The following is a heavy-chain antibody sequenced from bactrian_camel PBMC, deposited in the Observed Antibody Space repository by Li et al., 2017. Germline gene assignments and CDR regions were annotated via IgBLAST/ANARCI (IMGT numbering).Heavy chain of an antibody. V-gene: IGHV3S40*01. J-gene: IGHJ4*01. CDR2: ISSGGATT. CDR3: ATGEYYKSDYEGPGKYEYNY. D-gene: IGHD2*01. CDR1: GFTLSHYN. Sequence: VQLVESGGGLVQPGGSLRLSCAASGFTLSHYNMAWVRQAPGVGLEWVSTISSGGATTYYADSVKGRFTISRDNTKNTLYLQLNSLKVEDTAVYYCATGEYYKSDYEGPGKYEYNYWGQGTQVTVS.